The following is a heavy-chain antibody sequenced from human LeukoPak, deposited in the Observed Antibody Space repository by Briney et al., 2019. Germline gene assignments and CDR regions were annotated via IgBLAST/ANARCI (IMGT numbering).Heavy chain of an antibody. D-gene: IGHD1-26*01. V-gene: IGHV4-34*01. J-gene: IGHJ4*02. CDR3: AIENPDSIVAVDHDYYFDY. CDR1: GGSFSGYY. CDR2: INHSGST. Sequence: PSETLSLTCAVYGGSFSGYYWSWIRQPPGKGLEWIGEINHSGSTNYNPSLKSRVTISVDTSKNQFSLKLSSVTAADTAVYYCAIENPDSIVAVDHDYYFDYWGQGTLVTVSS.